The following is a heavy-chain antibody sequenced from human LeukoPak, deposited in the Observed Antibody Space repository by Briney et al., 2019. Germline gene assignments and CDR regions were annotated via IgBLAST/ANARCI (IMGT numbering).Heavy chain of an antibody. J-gene: IGHJ4*02. CDR3: ARDIEYSSSSNSLVQDY. D-gene: IGHD6-6*01. V-gene: IGHV3-21*01. Sequence: GGSLRLSCAASGFTFGSYWMHWVRQAPGKGLEWVSSISSSSSYIYYADSVKGRFTISRDNAKNSLYLQMNSLRAEDTAVYYCARDIEYSSSSNSLVQDYWGQGTLVTVSS. CDR1: GFTFGSYW. CDR2: ISSSSSYI.